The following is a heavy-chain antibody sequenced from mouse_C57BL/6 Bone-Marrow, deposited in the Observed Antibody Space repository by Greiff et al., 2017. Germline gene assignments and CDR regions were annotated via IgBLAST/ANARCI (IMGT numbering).Heavy chain of an antibody. Sequence: EVKLVASGGGLVQPGGSLTLTCAASGFTFSDDGLACVRQAPRKGPEGVAFISNLAYSIYYAATVTGRFTITRENAKNTLYLEMSSLRSEDTATYYCARRGPEGFAFWGQGTRVTVSA. J-gene: IGHJ3*01. V-gene: IGHV5-15*01. CDR1: GFTFSDDG. CDR3: ARRGPEGFAF. CDR2: ISNLAYSI.